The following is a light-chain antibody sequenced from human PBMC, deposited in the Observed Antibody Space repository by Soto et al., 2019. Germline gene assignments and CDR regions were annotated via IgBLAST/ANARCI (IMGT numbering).Light chain of an antibody. CDR1: ESINNW. CDR2: DAS. J-gene: IGKJ2*01. CDR3: QHYSAHSMYT. Sequence: DIQMTQSPTTLSASVGDRVTITCRASESINNWLAWYQQKPGKAPKLLIYDASTLVSGVPSRFSGGGFGTEFTLTISTLQHDDLGTFSCQHYSAHSMYTFGHGTKLEIK. V-gene: IGKV1-5*01.